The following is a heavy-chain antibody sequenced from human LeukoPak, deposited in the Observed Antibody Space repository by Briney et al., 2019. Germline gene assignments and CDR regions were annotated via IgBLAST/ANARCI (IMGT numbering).Heavy chain of an antibody. V-gene: IGHV3-30*04. CDR1: GFTFSSYA. J-gene: IGHJ4*02. Sequence: GGSLRLSCVASGFTFSSYAMHWVRQAPGKGLEWVAVISYDGSNKYYADSVKGRFTISRDNAKNSLYLQMNSLRAEDTAVYYCARDGATGMDFDYWGQGTLVTVSS. D-gene: IGHD5-12*01. CDR2: ISYDGSNK. CDR3: ARDGATGMDFDY.